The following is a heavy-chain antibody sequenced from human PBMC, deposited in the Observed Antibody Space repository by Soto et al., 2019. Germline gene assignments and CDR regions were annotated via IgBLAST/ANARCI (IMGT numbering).Heavy chain of an antibody. J-gene: IGHJ4*02. D-gene: IGHD6-13*01. Sequence: QVQLVQSGAEVKKPGSSVKVSCKASGGTFSSYAISWVRQAPGQGLEWMGGIIPIFGTANYAQKFQGRVTITADEPTSTAYMELSSLRSEDTAVYYCARLGYSSSWYGGDTFDDWGQGTLVTVAT. CDR1: GGTFSSYA. V-gene: IGHV1-69*01. CDR2: IIPIFGTA. CDR3: ARLGYSSSWYGGDTFDD.